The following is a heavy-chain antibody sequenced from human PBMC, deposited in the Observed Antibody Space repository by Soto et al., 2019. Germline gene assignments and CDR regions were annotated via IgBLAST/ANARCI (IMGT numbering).Heavy chain of an antibody. CDR3: AHSSGWLFDY. J-gene: IGHJ4*02. D-gene: IGHD6-19*01. V-gene: IGHV2-5*02. CDR2: IYWDDDK. Sequence: QITLKESGPPLVIPTQTLTLTCTFSGFSLSTSAVGVGWIRQPPGKALEWFVFIYWDDDKQYSPTLKSRLTITKDTSKNQVVLTMTDMDPVDTATYYCAHSSGWLFDYWGQGTLVTVSS. CDR1: GFSLSTSAVG.